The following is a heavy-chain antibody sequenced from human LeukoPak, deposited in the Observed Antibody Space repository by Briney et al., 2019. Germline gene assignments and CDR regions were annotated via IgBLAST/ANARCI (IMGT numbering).Heavy chain of an antibody. J-gene: IGHJ4*02. CDR2: ISSSGGAI. D-gene: IGHD6-19*01. CDR1: GFTFSTYS. CDR3: ARDFGWAFDY. V-gene: IGHV3-48*01. Sequence: GGSLRLSCAASGFTFSTYSMNWVRQAPGKGLEWVSYISSSGGAIYYADSVKGRFTISGDNAKNSLYLQMNSLRAEDTAVYYCARDFGWAFDYWGQGTLVTVSS.